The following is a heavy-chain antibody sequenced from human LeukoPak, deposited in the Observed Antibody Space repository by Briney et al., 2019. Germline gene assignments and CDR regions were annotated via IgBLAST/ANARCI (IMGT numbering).Heavy chain of an antibody. D-gene: IGHD3-22*01. Sequence: TSETLSLTCAVYGGSFSGYYWSWIRQPPGKGLEWIGEINHSGSTNYNPSLKSRVTISVDTSKNQFSLKLSSVTAADTAVYYCARGYYYDSSGGVFDYWGQGTLVTVSS. CDR1: GGSFSGYY. CDR2: INHSGST. V-gene: IGHV4-34*01. J-gene: IGHJ4*02. CDR3: ARGYYYDSSGGVFDY.